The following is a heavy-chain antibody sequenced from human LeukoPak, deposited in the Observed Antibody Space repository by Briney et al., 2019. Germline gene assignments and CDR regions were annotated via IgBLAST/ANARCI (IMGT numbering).Heavy chain of an antibody. CDR1: AYSISSGYF. J-gene: IGHJ6*03. V-gene: IGHV4-38-2*02. D-gene: IGHD4-23*01. CDR3: ARGSYGGNSGRLYYCYMDV. Sequence: SETLSLTCTVSAYSISSGYFWGWIRQPPGKGLEWIGSIYSSGSTYYNPSLKSRVTISVDTSKNQFSLKLSSVTAADTAVYYCARGSYGGNSGRLYYCYMDVWGKGTTVTVSS. CDR2: IYSSGST.